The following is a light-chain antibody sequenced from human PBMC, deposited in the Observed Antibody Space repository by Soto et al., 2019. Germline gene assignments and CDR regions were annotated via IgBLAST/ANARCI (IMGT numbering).Light chain of an antibody. V-gene: IGLV2-14*03. CDR2: DVS. Sequence: QSALTQPASVSGPPGKSITISCTGTSRDVGAYNYVSWYQQHPGKVPKLMIYDVSDRPSGVSNRFSGSKSGNTASLTISGLQAEDEADYYCSSFTRSNSYVFGTGTKVTVL. J-gene: IGLJ1*01. CDR1: SRDVGAYNY. CDR3: SSFTRSNSYV.